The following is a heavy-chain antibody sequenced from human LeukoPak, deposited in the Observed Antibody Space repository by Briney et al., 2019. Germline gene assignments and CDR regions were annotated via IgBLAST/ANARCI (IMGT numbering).Heavy chain of an antibody. V-gene: IGHV4-61*02. CDR1: GGSISSGSYY. CDR2: IYTSGST. D-gene: IGHD5-24*01. J-gene: IGHJ4*02. CDR3: AGKKGRWLQLVY. Sequence: PSETLSLTCTVSGGSISSGSYYWSWIRQPAGKGLEWIGRIYTSGSTNYNPSLKSRVTISVDTSKNQFSLKLSSVTAADTAVYYCAGKKGRWLQLVYWGQGTLVTVSS.